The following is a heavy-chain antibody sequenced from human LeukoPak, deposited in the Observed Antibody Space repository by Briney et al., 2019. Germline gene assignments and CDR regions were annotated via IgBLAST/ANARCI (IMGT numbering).Heavy chain of an antibody. CDR1: GVSFSGYY. D-gene: IGHD3-22*01. V-gene: IGHV4-34*01. J-gene: IGHJ4*02. Sequence: PAETLSPTCAVYGVSFSGYYLSWLRQPPGKGLEWIGEINHSGSTNYNPSLKSGVTISLDKCKTEFSLTLSSVTAADTAVYYCASGGRGYYDSFHWGERTLVTVSS. CDR2: INHSGST. CDR3: ASGGRGYYDSFH.